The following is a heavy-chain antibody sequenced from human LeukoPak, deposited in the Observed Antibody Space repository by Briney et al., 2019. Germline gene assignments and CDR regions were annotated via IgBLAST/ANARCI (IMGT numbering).Heavy chain of an antibody. CDR3: ARLRLRYCTTANCYDQSYWFDP. J-gene: IGHJ5*02. V-gene: IGHV1-18*01. CDR1: GYIFNTYG. D-gene: IGHD2-2*01. Sequence: ASVKVSCKASGYIFNTYGITWVRQAPGQGLEWMGWISTYNNNTQYAQNVQGRVTMTTDTSTSTAYMELSDLRSDDAAVYYCARLRLRYCTTANCYDQSYWFDPWGQGTLVTVSS. CDR2: ISTYNNNT.